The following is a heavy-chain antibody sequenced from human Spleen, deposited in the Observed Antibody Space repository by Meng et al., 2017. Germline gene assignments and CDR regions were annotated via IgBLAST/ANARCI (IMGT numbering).Heavy chain of an antibody. D-gene: IGHD5-18*01. CDR3: ARGGVTWIQLWLNDY. CDR1: GFTFSSYA. Sequence: GESLKISCAASGFTFSSYAMHWVRQAPGKGLEWVAVISYDGSNKYYADSVKGRFTISRDNSKNTLYLQMNSLRAEDTAAYYCARGGVTWIQLWLNDYWGQGTLVTVSS. J-gene: IGHJ4*02. V-gene: IGHV3-30*04. CDR2: ISYDGSNK.